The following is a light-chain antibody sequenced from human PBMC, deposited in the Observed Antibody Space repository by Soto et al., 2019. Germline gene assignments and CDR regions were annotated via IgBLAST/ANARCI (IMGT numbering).Light chain of an antibody. Sequence: SCTGTHSDVGSYNLVSWYQQHPGKAPKVIIYEVSERPSGVSDRFSGSKSGNTASLMISGLQAEDEADYYCCSYAGSTTQAYVFGSGTKVTVL. J-gene: IGLJ1*01. V-gene: IGLV2-23*02. CDR2: EVS. CDR3: CSYAGSTTQAYV. CDR1: HSDVGSYNL.